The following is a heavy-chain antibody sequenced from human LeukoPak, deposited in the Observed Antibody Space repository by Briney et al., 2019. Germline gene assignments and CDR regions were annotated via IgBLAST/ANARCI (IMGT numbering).Heavy chain of an antibody. CDR3: ARGWTVSSSWYNWFDP. Sequence: SETLSLSCTVSGGSISSYYRSWIRQPAGKGLEWIGRIYTSGSTNYNPSLKSRVTMSVDTSKNQFSLKLSSVTAADTAVYYCARGWTVSSSWYNWFDPWGQGTLVTVSS. CDR1: GGSISSYY. V-gene: IGHV4-4*07. D-gene: IGHD6-13*01. CDR2: IYTSGST. J-gene: IGHJ5*02.